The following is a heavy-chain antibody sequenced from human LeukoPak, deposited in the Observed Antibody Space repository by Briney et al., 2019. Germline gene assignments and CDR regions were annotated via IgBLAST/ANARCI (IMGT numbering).Heavy chain of an antibody. J-gene: IGHJ4*02. CDR2: IYYSGST. Sequence: SETLSLTCTVSGGSISSYYWSWIRQPPGKGLEWIGYIYYSGSTNYNPSLKSRVTISVDTSKNQFSLKLSSVTAADTAVYYCATNQRRDYLDYWGQGTLVTVSS. CDR1: GGSISSYY. V-gene: IGHV4-59*01. CDR3: ATNQRRDYLDY. D-gene: IGHD1-14*01.